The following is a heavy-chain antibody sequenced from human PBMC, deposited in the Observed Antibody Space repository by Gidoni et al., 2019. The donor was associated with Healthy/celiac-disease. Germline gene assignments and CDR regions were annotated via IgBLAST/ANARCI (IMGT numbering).Heavy chain of an antibody. D-gene: IGHD2-2*01. CDR2: NYHSGST. Sequence: TLSLTCAVSGGSISSSNWWSWVRQPPGKGLEWIGENYHSGSTNYNPSLKSRVTISVDKSKNQFSLKLSSVTAADTAVYYCARDARYCSSTSCYGYFDLWGRGTLVTVSS. CDR1: GGSISSSNW. CDR3: ARDARYCSSTSCYGYFDL. V-gene: IGHV4-4*02. J-gene: IGHJ2*01.